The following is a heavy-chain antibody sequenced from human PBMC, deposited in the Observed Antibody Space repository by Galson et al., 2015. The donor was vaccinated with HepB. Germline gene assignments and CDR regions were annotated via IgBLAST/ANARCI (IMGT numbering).Heavy chain of an antibody. Sequence: PALVKPTQTLTLTCTFSGFSLTTNGMGVGWIRQPPGKALEWLALIHWDDNTRYTPSLNSRLTITKETSKNQVVLITTNMDPVDTATYFCARRRQTGDFDYWGQGTLVTVSS. CDR1: GFSLTTNGMG. CDR3: ARRRQTGDFDY. CDR2: IHWDDNT. J-gene: IGHJ4*02. D-gene: IGHD3-16*01. V-gene: IGHV2-5*02.